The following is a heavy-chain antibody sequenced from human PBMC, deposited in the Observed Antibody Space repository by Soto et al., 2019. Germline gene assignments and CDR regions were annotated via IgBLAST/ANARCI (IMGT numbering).Heavy chain of an antibody. Sequence: QVQLVQSGAEVKKPGSSVKVSCKASGGSFSSYAISWVRQAPGQGLEWMGGIIPIFGTPSYAQKFQGRVTITADESTSPAYMELSSLRSEDTAVYYCAREYRSSSGRFDNWGQGTLVTVSS. CDR3: AREYRSSSGRFDN. J-gene: IGHJ4*02. V-gene: IGHV1-69*01. D-gene: IGHD6-6*01. CDR2: IIPIFGTP. CDR1: GGSFSSYA.